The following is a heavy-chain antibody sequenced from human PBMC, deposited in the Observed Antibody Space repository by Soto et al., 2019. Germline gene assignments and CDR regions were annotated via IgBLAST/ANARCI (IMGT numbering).Heavy chain of an antibody. J-gene: IGHJ4*02. CDR3: ARDSTAAGKYFDY. CDR2: ISYDGSNK. D-gene: IGHD6-13*01. Sequence: LRLSCAASGFTFSSYAMHWVRQAPGKGLEWVAVISYDGSNKYYADSVKGRFTISRDNSKNTLYLQMNSLRAEDTAVYYCARDSTAAGKYFDYWGQGTLVTVSS. V-gene: IGHV3-30-3*01. CDR1: GFTFSSYA.